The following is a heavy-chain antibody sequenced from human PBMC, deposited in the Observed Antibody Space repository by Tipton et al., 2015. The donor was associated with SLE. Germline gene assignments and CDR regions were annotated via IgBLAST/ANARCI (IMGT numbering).Heavy chain of an antibody. CDR2: IYYSGST. V-gene: IGHV4-59*12. D-gene: IGHD3-3*01. Sequence: TLSLTCTVSDDSISSYYWSWIRQPPGKGLEWIGYIYYSGSTNYNPSLKSRVTISVDTSKNQFSLKLSSVTAADTAVYYCARGNTIFGVGYWGQGTLVTVSS. CDR3: ARGNTIFGVGY. CDR1: DDSISSYY. J-gene: IGHJ4*02.